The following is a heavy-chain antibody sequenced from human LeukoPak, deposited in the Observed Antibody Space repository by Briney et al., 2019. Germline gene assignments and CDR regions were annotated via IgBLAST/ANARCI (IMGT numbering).Heavy chain of an antibody. V-gene: IGHV4-61*02. CDR1: GGSISSGSYY. CDR2: IYTSGST. CDR3: ARGGIAAAGTFGGGWSAPLNTKDSDY. D-gene: IGHD6-13*01. Sequence: PSQTLSLTCTVSGGSISSGSYYWSWIRQPAGKGLEWIGRIYTSGSTNYNPSLKSRVTISVDTSKNQFSLKLSSVTAADTAVYYCARGGIAAAGTFGGGWSAPLNTKDSDYWGQGTLVTVSS. J-gene: IGHJ4*02.